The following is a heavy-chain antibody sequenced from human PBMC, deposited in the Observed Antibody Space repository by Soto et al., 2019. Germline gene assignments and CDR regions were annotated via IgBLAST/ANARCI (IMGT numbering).Heavy chain of an antibody. CDR3: ARHPERIAEIGWFDP. CDR1: GFTFTSYA. CDR2: ISDDGNDE. D-gene: IGHD6-13*01. J-gene: IGHJ5*02. V-gene: IGHV3-30-3*01. Sequence: PGGSLRLSCVVSGFTFTSYAMHWVRQAPGKGLEWVAVISDDGNDEYYADSVKGRFTVYRDTSRDTLNLQMSSLTSEDTAVYYCARHPERIAEIGWFDPWGQGTLVTVSS.